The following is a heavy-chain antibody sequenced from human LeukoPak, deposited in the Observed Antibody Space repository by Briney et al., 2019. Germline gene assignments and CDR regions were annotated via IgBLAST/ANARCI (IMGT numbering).Heavy chain of an antibody. D-gene: IGHD6-19*01. CDR3: ASGGWYGYYFDY. V-gene: IGHV4-39*07. CDR2: IYYSGST. Sequence: SETLSLTCTVSGGSISSSSYYWGWIRQPPGKGLEWIGSIYYSGSTYYNPSLKSRVTISVDTSKNQFSLNLNPVTAADTAVYYCASGGWYGYYFDYWGQGTLVTVSS. J-gene: IGHJ4*02. CDR1: GGSISSSSYY.